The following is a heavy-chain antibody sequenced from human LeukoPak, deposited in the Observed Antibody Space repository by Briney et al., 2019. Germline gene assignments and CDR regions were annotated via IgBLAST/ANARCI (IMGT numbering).Heavy chain of an antibody. CDR3: ARDGLGDWSYDY. CDR1: GFTVSSNY. Sequence: GGSLRLSCAASGFTVSSNYMSWVRQAPGKGLEWVSVIYSGGSTYYADSVKGRFTISRDNSKNTLYLQMNSLRAEDTAVYYCARDGLGDWSYDYWGQGSLVTVSS. D-gene: IGHD2-21*02. CDR2: IYSGGST. V-gene: IGHV3-53*01. J-gene: IGHJ4*02.